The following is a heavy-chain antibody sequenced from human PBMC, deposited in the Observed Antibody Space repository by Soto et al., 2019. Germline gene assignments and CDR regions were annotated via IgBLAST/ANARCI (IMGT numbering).Heavy chain of an antibody. V-gene: IGHV4-30-4*01. Sequence: PSETLSLTCTVSGGSISGGDYYWSWIRQPPGKGLEWIGHLYYSGSTYYNPSLKSRVTISVDTSKNQFSLKLSSVTAADKAVYYCARHLPYLTGSYYYYYYYGMDVWGQGTTVT. D-gene: IGHD1-26*01. J-gene: IGHJ6*02. CDR3: ARHLPYLTGSYYYYYYYGMDV. CDR1: GGSISGGDYY. CDR2: LYYSGST.